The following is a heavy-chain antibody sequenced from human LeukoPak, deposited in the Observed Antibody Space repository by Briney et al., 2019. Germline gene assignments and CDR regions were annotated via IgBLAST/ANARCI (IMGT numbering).Heavy chain of an antibody. CDR3: ARRIAAAGTAAAGTGMDV. CDR2: INHSGST. D-gene: IGHD6-13*01. CDR1: GGSFSGYY. V-gene: IGHV4-34*01. J-gene: IGHJ6*02. Sequence: SETLSLTCAVYGGSFSGYYWSWIRQPPGKGLEWIGEINHSGSTNYNPSLKSRVTISVDTSKNQFSLKLSSVTAADMAVYYCARRIAAAGTAAAGTGMDVWGQGTTVTVSS.